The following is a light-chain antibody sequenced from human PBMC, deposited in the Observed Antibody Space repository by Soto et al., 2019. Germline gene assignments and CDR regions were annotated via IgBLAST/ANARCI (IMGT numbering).Light chain of an antibody. J-gene: IGLJ1*01. CDR2: DVS. CDR1: SSDVGSYNY. Sequence: QSALTQPASVSGSPGQSITISCTGTSSDVGSYNYVSWYQQHPGKAPKLMIYDVSNRPSGVSNRFSGSKSGNTASLTISGLQAEDEADYYCSSYTSSSSYVFGTVTNGTVL. CDR3: SSYTSSSSYV. V-gene: IGLV2-14*01.